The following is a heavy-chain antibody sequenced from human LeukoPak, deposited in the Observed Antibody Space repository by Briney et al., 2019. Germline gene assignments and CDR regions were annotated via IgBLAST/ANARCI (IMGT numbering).Heavy chain of an antibody. D-gene: IGHD3-22*01. CDR2: VLSDGSRI. Sequence: PGGSLRLSCAASGFTFTNYWMHWVRQAPGKGLVWVSRVLSDGSRISYADSVKGRFTISRDNAKNTLYLQMNSLRAEDTAVYYCARDHLPYYYDSSGYYFDYWGQGTLVTVSS. CDR1: GFTFTNYW. J-gene: IGHJ4*02. CDR3: ARDHLPYYYDSSGYYFDY. V-gene: IGHV3-74*01.